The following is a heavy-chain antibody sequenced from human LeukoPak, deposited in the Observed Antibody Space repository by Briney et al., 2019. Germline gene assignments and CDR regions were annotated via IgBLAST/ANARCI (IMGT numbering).Heavy chain of an antibody. J-gene: IGHJ5*02. CDR2: INWNGRRT. V-gene: IGHV3-20*04. CDR3: ARDRLYYSDSSDYYSINWFDP. D-gene: IGHD3-22*01. Sequence: GGSLRLSCAASGSKFDDYGMSWVRQAPGKGLEWVSGINWNGRRTGYADSVKGRFTISRDNAKNSLYLQMNSLRAEDTALYYCARDRLYYSDSSDYYSINWFDPWGQGTLVTVSS. CDR1: GSKFDDYG.